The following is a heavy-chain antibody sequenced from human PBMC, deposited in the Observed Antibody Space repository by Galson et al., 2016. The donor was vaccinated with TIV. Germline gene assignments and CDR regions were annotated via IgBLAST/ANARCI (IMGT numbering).Heavy chain of an antibody. J-gene: IGHJ6*02. Sequence: SVKVSCKASGYTFIGYYIHWLRQAPGQGLEWMGWINPNTGGTNYAQKFQGRVSMTRDKSISTAYMELTRLKSDDTALYYCARDGSYGLDVWGQGTTVTVSS. CDR1: GYTFIGYY. CDR3: ARDGSYGLDV. V-gene: IGHV1-2*02. CDR2: INPNTGGT.